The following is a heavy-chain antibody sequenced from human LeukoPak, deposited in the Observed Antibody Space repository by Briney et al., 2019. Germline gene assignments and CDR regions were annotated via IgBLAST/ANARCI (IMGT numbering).Heavy chain of an antibody. Sequence: PGGSLRLSCAASGFTFSSYSINWDRQAPGKGLEWVSSISSSISYIYYADSVKGRFTISRDNAKNSLYLQMNSLRAEDTAVYYCARDAHYDFWSGYYSTWPLGYWGQGTLVTVSS. CDR2: ISSSISYI. CDR1: GFTFSSYS. J-gene: IGHJ4*02. V-gene: IGHV3-21*01. CDR3: ARDAHYDFWSGYYSTWPLGY. D-gene: IGHD3-3*01.